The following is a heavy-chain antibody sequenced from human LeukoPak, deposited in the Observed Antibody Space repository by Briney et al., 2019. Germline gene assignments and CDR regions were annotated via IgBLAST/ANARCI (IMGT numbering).Heavy chain of an antibody. J-gene: IGHJ6*03. CDR1: GGSFSGYY. CDR2: IYYSGST. D-gene: IGHD1-1*01. V-gene: IGHV4-34*11. CDR3: ARARSYKNYYYYMDV. Sequence: SETLSLTCAVYGGSFSGYYWSWIRQPPGKGLEWIGYIYYSGSTNYNPSLKSRVTISVDTSKNQFSLKLSSVTAADTAVYYCARARSYKNYYYYMDVWGKGTTVTISS.